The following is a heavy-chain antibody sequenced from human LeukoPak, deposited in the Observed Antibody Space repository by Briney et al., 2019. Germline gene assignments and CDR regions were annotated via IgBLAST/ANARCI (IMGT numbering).Heavy chain of an antibody. CDR2: INTYGTST. V-gene: IGHV3-74*03. CDR3: ARGSTTETTEDWFDP. Sequence: GSLRLSCAASGFTFSSYWMHWVRQVPGKGLVWVARINTYGTSTTYGDSVEGRFTISRDNAKNTLYLEMNSLRDDDTAVYYCARGSTTETTEDWFDPWGQGTQVTVSS. CDR1: GFTFSSYW. D-gene: IGHD4-17*01. J-gene: IGHJ5*02.